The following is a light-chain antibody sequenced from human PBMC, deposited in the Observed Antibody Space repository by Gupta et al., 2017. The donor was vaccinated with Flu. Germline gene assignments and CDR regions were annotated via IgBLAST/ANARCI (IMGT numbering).Light chain of an antibody. Sequence: SPSSLSASVGDRVTITCRASQGIGNALGWYQQKPGKAPKRLIYAASTLQSGVPSRLSGSGSGTEFTLTISDLQPEDFATYYCLQHNSYSLTFGGGPRWRSN. CDR1: QGIGNA. J-gene: IGKJ4*01. CDR3: LQHNSYSLT. V-gene: IGKV1-17*02. CDR2: AAS.